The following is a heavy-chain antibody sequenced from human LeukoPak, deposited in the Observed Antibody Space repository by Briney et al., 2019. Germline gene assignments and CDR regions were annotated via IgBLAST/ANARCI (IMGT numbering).Heavy chain of an antibody. Sequence: ASVKVSCKASGYTFTSYYVHWIRQAPGQGLEWMGIINPSGGSTSYAQKFQGRVTMTRDMSTSTVYMELSSLRSEDTAVYYCARGYYDSSGYPGPNFDYWGQGTLVTVSS. CDR1: GYTFTSYY. V-gene: IGHV1-46*01. D-gene: IGHD3-22*01. CDR3: ARGYYDSSGYPGPNFDY. CDR2: INPSGGST. J-gene: IGHJ4*02.